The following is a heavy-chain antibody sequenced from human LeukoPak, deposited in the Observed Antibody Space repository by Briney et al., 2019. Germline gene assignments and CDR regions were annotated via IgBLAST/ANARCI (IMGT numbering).Heavy chain of an antibody. V-gene: IGHV1-46*01. D-gene: IGHD5-12*01. Sequence: GASVKVSCKASGYTFTSNYIHWVRQAPGQGLEWMGMIYPRDGSTSYAQKFQGRVTVTRDTSTSTVHMELSGLRSEDTAVYYCARERGPSGYDTEFDYWGQGTLVTVSS. CDR1: GYTFTSNY. CDR2: IYPRDGST. CDR3: ARERGPSGYDTEFDY. J-gene: IGHJ4*02.